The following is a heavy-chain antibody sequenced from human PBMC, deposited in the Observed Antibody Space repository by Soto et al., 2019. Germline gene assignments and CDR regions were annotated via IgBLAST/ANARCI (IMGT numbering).Heavy chain of an antibody. J-gene: IGHJ4*02. CDR1: GFTFSSYA. CDR3: AKVDYGDYSHFDY. CDR2: ISGSGGST. Sequence: GGFLRLSCAASGFTFSSYAMSWVRQAPGKGLEWVSAISGSGGSTYYADSVKGRFTISRDNSKNTLYLQMNSLRAEDTAVYYCAKVDYGDYSHFDYWGQGTLVTVSS. D-gene: IGHD4-17*01. V-gene: IGHV3-23*01.